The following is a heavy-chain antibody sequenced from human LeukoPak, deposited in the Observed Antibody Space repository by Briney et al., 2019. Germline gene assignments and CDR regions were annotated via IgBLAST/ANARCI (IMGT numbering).Heavy chain of an antibody. V-gene: IGHV3-21*01. J-gene: IGHJ5*02. CDR1: GFTFSSYS. CDR2: ISSSSSYI. CDR3: ARGGARAPNWFDP. Sequence: PGGSLRLSCAASGFTFSSYSMNWVRPAPGKGLEWVSSISSSSSYIYYADSVKGRFTISRDNAKHSLYLQMNSLRAEDTAVYYCARGGARAPNWFDPWGQGTLVTVSS.